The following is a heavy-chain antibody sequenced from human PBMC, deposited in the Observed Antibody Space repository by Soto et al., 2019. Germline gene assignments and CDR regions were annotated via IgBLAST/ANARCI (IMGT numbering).Heavy chain of an antibody. V-gene: IGHV3-21*01. CDR1: GFTLSSYS. CDR3: ASLGPFDP. J-gene: IGHJ5*02. CDR2: ISSSSSYI. Sequence: LRLSCAASGFTLSSYSMNWVRQAPGKGLEWVSSISSSSSYIYYADSVKGRFTISRDNAKNSLYLQMNSLRAEDTAVYYCASLGPFDPWGQGTLVTVSS.